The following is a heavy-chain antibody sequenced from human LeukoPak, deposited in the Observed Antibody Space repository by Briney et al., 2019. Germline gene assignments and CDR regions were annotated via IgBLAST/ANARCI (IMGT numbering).Heavy chain of an antibody. D-gene: IGHD3-16*02. CDR1: GGSFSGYY. Sequence: SETLSLTCAVYGGSFSGYYWSWIRQPPGKGLEWIGEINHSGSTNYNPSLKSRVTISVDTSKNQISLKLSSVTAADTAVYYCARGIRDYVWGSYRFQHWGQGTLVTVSS. J-gene: IGHJ1*01. V-gene: IGHV4-34*01. CDR3: ARGIRDYVWGSYRFQH. CDR2: INHSGST.